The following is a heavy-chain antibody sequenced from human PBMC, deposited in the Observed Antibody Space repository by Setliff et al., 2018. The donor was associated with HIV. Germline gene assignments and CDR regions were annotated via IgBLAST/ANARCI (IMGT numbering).Heavy chain of an antibody. Sequence: ASVKVSCKASGYTFTTYGISWVRQAPGHGLEWMGWISPYIGHTNYAQNFQGRVTMTTDTSTSTVYMELRSLRSDDTAVYYCAKDPSVTVTTIWGQGTMVTVSS. CDR1: GYTFTTYG. V-gene: IGHV1-18*01. J-gene: IGHJ3*02. CDR2: ISPYIGHT. D-gene: IGHD4-17*01. CDR3: AKDPSVTVTTI.